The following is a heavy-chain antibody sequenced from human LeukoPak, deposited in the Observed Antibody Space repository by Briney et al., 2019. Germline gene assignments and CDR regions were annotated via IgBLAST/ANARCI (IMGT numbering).Heavy chain of an antibody. CDR3: ARDGIAVAGNDY. CDR1: GITFSSYS. D-gene: IGHD6-19*01. J-gene: IGHJ4*02. V-gene: IGHV3-21*01. CDR2: ISSSSYI. Sequence: GGSLRLSCAASGITFSSYSMNWVRQAPGKGLEWVSSISSSSYIYYADSVKGRFIISRDNAKNSLHLQMNSLRAEDTAVYYCARDGIAVAGNDYWGQGTLVTVSS.